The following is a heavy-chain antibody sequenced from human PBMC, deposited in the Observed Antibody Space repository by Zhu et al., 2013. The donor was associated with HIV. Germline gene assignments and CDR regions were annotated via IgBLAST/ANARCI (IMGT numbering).Heavy chain of an antibody. V-gene: IGHV1-2*02. CDR2: INPNTGDT. D-gene: IGHD6-19*01. CDR3: ARCGQRWLVRSEWDF. CDR1: GYTFTGYY. J-gene: IGHJ4*02. Sequence: QVQLVQSGSEVKKPGASVKVSCKASGYTFTGYYIHWVRQAPGQGLEWMGWINPNTGDTHFAQNFEGRVTFTKDTSITAVYMDLNSLKSDDTAVYYCARCGQRWLVRSEWDFWGQGTLVTVSS.